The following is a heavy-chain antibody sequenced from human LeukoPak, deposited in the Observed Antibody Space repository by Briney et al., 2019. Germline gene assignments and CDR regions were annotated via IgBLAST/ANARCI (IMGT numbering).Heavy chain of an antibody. V-gene: IGHV3-21*01. D-gene: IGHD5-24*01. Sequence: GALRLSCAASGFAFDTYSMTWVRQAPGKGLEWVSSISSWSSFIYSADSVTGRFTISRDNAKNSLYLQMNSLRAEDTAVYYCARDYKYAFDNWGQGTLVTVSS. J-gene: IGHJ4*02. CDR2: ISSWSSFI. CDR3: ARDYKYAFDN. CDR1: GFAFDTYS.